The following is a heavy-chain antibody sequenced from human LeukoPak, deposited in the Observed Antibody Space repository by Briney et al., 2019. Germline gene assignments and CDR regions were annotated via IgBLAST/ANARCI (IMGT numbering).Heavy chain of an antibody. Sequence: SETLSLTCAVYGGSFSGYYWSWIRQPPGKGLEWIGEINHSGSTNYNPSLKSRVTISVDTSKNQFSLKLSSVTAADTAVYYCARGRRTWPHDAFDIWGQGTMVTVSS. CDR3: ARGRRTWPHDAFDI. CDR1: GGSFSGYY. V-gene: IGHV4-34*01. D-gene: IGHD1-14*01. J-gene: IGHJ3*02. CDR2: INHSGST.